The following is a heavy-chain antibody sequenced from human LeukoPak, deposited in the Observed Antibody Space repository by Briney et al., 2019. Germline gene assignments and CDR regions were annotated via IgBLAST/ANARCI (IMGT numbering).Heavy chain of an antibody. CDR1: GFTFSSYW. CDR3: ASHRGYSYDTPGDYFDY. CDR2: IKQDGSEK. J-gene: IGHJ4*02. Sequence: PGGSLRLSCAASGFTFSSYWMSWVRQAPGKGLEWVANIKQDGSEKYYVDSVKGRFTISRDNAKNSLYLQMNSLRAEDTAVYYCASHRGYSYDTPGDYFDYWGQGTLVTVSS. D-gene: IGHD5-18*01. V-gene: IGHV3-7*01.